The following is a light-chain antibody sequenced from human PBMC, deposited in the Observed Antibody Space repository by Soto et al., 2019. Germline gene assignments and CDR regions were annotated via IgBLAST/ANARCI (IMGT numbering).Light chain of an antibody. V-gene: IGLV2-23*02. CDR3: CSYAGNSEV. Sequence: QSVLTQPASVSGSPGQSITIPCTGTSGDVGSYNLVSWYQQHPGKAPKLLIYEVTERPSGVSSRFSGSKSGNTASLTISGLHPDDEADYYCCSYAGNSEVFGTGTKATV. CDR2: EVT. CDR1: SGDVGSYNL. J-gene: IGLJ1*01.